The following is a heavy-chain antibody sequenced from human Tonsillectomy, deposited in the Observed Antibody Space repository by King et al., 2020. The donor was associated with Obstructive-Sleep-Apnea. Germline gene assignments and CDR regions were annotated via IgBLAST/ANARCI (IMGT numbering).Heavy chain of an antibody. J-gene: IGHJ2*01. V-gene: IGHV4-59*01. CDR2: IYYSGST. D-gene: IGHD6-19*01. Sequence: QLQESGPGLVKPSETLSLTCTVSGGSISSYYWSWIRQPPGKGLEWIGYIYYSGSTNYNPSLKSRVTISVDTSKNQFSLKLSSVTAADTAVYYCARGGEWLVLDWYFDLWGRGTLVTVSS. CDR1: GGSISSYY. CDR3: ARGGEWLVLDWYFDL.